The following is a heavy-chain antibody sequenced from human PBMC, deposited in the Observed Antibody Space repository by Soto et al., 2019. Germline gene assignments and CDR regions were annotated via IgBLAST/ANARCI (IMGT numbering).Heavy chain of an antibody. CDR2: IYYSGST. D-gene: IGHD4-17*01. V-gene: IGHV4-39*01. J-gene: IGHJ4*02. CDR3: ARHEYQGLRRKPGPFDY. CDR1: GGSISSSSYY. Sequence: SEALSLTCTVSGGSISSSSYYWGWIRQPPGKGLEWIGSIYYSGSTYYNPSLKSRVTISVDTSKNQFSLKLSSVTAADTALYYCARHEYQGLRRKPGPFDYWGQGTLVTVS.